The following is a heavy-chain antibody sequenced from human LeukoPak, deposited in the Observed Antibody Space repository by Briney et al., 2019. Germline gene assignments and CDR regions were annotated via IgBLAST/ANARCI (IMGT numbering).Heavy chain of an antibody. CDR1: GFTFSSYW. Sequence: GGSLRLSCAASGFTFSSYWMSWVRQAPGKGLEWVSAISGSGGSTYYADPVKGRFTISRDNSKNTLYLRMNSLRAEDTAVYYCAKDRENRYYFDYWGQGTLVTVSS. CDR2: ISGSGGST. V-gene: IGHV3-23*01. J-gene: IGHJ4*02. CDR3: AKDRENRYYFDY.